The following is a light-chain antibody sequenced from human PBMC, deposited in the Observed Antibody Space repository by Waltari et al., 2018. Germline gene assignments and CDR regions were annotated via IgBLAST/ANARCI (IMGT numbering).Light chain of an antibody. J-gene: IGLJ3*02. V-gene: IGLV2-14*03. CDR1: SRDVGSYNY. CDR3: SSYTSSSTV. Sequence: SALTQPASVSGSPGQSITISCPGTSRDVGSYNYVSWYQQHPGKAPKLMIYDVSNRPSGVSNRFSGSKSGNTASLTISGLQAEDEADYYCSSYTSSSTVFGGGTKLTVL. CDR2: DVS.